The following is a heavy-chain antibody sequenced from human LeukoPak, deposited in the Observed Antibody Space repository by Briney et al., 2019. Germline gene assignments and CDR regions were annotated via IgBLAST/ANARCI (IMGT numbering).Heavy chain of an antibody. CDR3: AKDNRRHYTSGPNPDSLH. V-gene: IGHV3-9*01. D-gene: IGHD6-19*01. Sequence: GGSLRLSCAGSGFIFNNYAMHWVRQPPGKGLEWVSGISWNSGSIDYADSVKGRFTISWDNAKNSLYLQMNSLRVEDTAFYYCAKDNRRHYTSGPNPDSLHWGQGALVTVSS. J-gene: IGHJ4*02. CDR1: GFIFNNYA. CDR2: ISWNSGSI.